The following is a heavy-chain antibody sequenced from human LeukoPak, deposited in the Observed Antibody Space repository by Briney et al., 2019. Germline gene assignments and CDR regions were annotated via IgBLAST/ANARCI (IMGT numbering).Heavy chain of an antibody. J-gene: IGHJ4*02. Sequence: SETLSLTCAVYGGSFSGYYWSWIRQPPGKGLEWIGEINHSGSTNYNPSLKSRVTISVDTSKNQFSLKLSSVTAADTAVYCCARPYSYGSFDYWGQGTLVTVSS. D-gene: IGHD5-18*01. V-gene: IGHV4-34*01. CDR1: GGSFSGYY. CDR3: ARPYSYGSFDY. CDR2: INHSGST.